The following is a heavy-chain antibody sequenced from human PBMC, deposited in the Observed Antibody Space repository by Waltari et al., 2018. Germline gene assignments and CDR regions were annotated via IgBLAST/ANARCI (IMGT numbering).Heavy chain of an antibody. V-gene: IGHV4-39*02. J-gene: IGHJ3*01. Sequence: QLQLQESGPALVKPSETRSLTRSVSAGPLPSPRHYWVWIRQPPGQGLEWIVPISYGGATYSSPSLKGRGTLARDTSKNDFALGLGSVTAADTAGYYCATYIGASLGTAAFDVWGQGTMVTVSS. D-gene: IGHD5-12*01. CDR2: ISYGGAT. CDR1: AGPLPSPRHY. CDR3: ATYIGASLGTAAFDV.